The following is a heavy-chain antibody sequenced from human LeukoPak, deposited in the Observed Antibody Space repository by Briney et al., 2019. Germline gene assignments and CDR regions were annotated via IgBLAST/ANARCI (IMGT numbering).Heavy chain of an antibody. CDR3: ARDQGYCSSVGCYGVY. D-gene: IGHD2-2*01. Sequence: ASVKVSCKASGYTFSTYGITWVRQAPGQGLEWVGWITAYSGDRKYAQELQDRVTMTTDTSTSTAYMELTSLTSDDTAVYYCARDQGYCSSVGCYGVYWGQGTLVTVSS. V-gene: IGHV1-18*04. CDR1: GYTFSTYG. CDR2: ITAYSGDR. J-gene: IGHJ4*02.